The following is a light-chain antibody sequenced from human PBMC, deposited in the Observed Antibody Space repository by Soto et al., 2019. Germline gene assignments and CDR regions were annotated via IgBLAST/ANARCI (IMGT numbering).Light chain of an antibody. CDR1: SSDVGGYNY. Sequence: QSALTQPPSASGSPGQSVTISSTGTSSDVGGYNYVSWYQQHPGKAPKLMISEVSKRPSGVPDRFSGSKSGNTASLTVSGLQAEDEADYYYSSFAGNNNLVFGGGTQLTVL. CDR2: EVS. CDR3: SSFAGNNNLV. J-gene: IGLJ2*01. V-gene: IGLV2-8*01.